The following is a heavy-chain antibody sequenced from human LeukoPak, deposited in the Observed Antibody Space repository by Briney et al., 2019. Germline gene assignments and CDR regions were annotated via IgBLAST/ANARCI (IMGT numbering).Heavy chain of an antibody. CDR3: ATRRDILTYFDY. CDR1: GYTFTGYY. D-gene: IGHD3-9*01. J-gene: IGHJ4*02. Sequence: ASVQVSCKASGYTFTGYYMHWVRQAPGQGLEWMGWINPNSGGTNYAQKFQGRVTMTRDTSISTAYMELSRLRSDDTAVYYCATRRDILTYFDYWGQGTLVTVSS. CDR2: INPNSGGT. V-gene: IGHV1-2*02.